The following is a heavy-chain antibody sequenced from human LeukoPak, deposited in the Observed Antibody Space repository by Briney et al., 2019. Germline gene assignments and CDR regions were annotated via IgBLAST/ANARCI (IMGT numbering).Heavy chain of an antibody. CDR1: GGSVSSGSYY. CDR2: IYYSGST. D-gene: IGHD2-2*01. V-gene: IGHV4-61*01. CDR3: ARVPVTGYCSSTSCSDDAFDI. J-gene: IGHJ3*02. Sequence: PSETLSLTCTVSGGSVSSGSYYWSWIRQPPGKGLEWIGYIYYSGSTKYNPSLKSRITISVDTSKNQFSLKLSSVTAADTAVYYCARVPVTGYCSSTSCSDDAFDIWGQGTMVTVSS.